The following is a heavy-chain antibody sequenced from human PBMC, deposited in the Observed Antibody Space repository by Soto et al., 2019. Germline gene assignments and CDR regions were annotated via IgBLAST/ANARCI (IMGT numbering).Heavy chain of an antibody. V-gene: IGHV1-18*01. Sequence: QVHLVQSGGEVKKPGASVKVSCRASGYTFSNYGISWVRQAPGQGLEWMGWISDYNGNTFYGKKFQGRVTMTTDTSTRTAFMELRSLRSDDTVVYYCAREGFYSGSGTYSPPRYYGMDVWGQGTTVTVSS. D-gene: IGHD3-10*01. CDR3: AREGFYSGSGTYSPPRYYGMDV. J-gene: IGHJ6*02. CDR2: ISDYNGNT. CDR1: GYTFSNYG.